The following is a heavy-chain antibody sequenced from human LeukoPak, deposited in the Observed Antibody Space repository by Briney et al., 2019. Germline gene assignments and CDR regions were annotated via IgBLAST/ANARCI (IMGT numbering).Heavy chain of an antibody. Sequence: ASVKVSCKASGYTFTGYYMHWVRQAPGQGLEWMGWINPNIGGTNYAQKFQGRVTMTRDTSTSTVYMELSSLRSEDTAVYYCARDRPRITMVRGVEGSAFDIWGQGTMVTVSS. D-gene: IGHD3-10*01. J-gene: IGHJ3*02. CDR3: ARDRPRITMVRGVEGSAFDI. V-gene: IGHV1-2*02. CDR2: INPNIGGT. CDR1: GYTFTGYY.